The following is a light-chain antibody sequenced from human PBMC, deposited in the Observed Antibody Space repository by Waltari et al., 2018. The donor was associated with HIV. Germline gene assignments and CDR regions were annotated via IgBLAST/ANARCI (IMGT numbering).Light chain of an antibody. Sequence: QSALTQPPSASGSPGQSVTISCTGTSSDVGGYNFVSWYQPHPGKAPKLLIFEATKRPSGAPGRFSGSKSGNTASLTVSGLQAEDEADYYCSSYAGSSTLMFGGGTKLTVL. V-gene: IGLV2-8*01. J-gene: IGLJ3*02. CDR3: SSYAGSSTLM. CDR2: EAT. CDR1: SSDVGGYNF.